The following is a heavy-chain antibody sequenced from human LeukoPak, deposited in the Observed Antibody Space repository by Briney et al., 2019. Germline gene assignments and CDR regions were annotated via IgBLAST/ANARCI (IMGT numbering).Heavy chain of an antibody. J-gene: IGHJ2*01. CDR3: AREIIYYDSSGYYLPYWYFDL. CDR2: IYYSGST. D-gene: IGHD3-22*01. V-gene: IGHV4-59*01. CDR1: GGAISSYY. Sequence: SETLSLTCTVSGGAISSYYWGWIRKPPGKGLEWIGYIYYSGSTNYNRSLKSRVTISVDTSKNQFPLKLSSVTAADTAVYYCAREIIYYDSSGYYLPYWYFDLWGRGTLVTVSS.